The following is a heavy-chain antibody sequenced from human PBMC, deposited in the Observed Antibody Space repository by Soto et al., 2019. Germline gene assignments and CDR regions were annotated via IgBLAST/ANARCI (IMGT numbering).Heavy chain of an antibody. Sequence: QVQLVQSGAEVKTPGSSVKVSCKASGGIFTRYDIRWVRQAPGQGLEWMGAIIPIFGTANYAQKFQGRVTINADATTSTDYLELSILRSEDTAMYYCAINEGRDVTTFDYWGQGTLVTVSA. J-gene: IGHJ4*02. V-gene: IGHV1-69*01. CDR1: GGIFTRYD. CDR3: AINEGRDVTTFDY. D-gene: IGHD2-2*01. CDR2: IIPIFGTA.